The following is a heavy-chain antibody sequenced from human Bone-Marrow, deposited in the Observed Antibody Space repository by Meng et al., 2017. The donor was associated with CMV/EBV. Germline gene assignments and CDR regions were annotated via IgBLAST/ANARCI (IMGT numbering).Heavy chain of an antibody. CDR2: ISSSSSYI. D-gene: IGHD3-3*01. CDR1: GFTFSSYS. V-gene: IGHV3-21*01. Sequence: GESLKISCAASGFTFSSYSMNWVRQAPGKGLEWVSSISSSSSYIYYADSVKGRFTISRDNAKNSLYLQMNSLRAEDTAVYYCARENQQWVFGENYYYGMDVWGQGTMVTVSS. J-gene: IGHJ6*02. CDR3: ARENQQWVFGENYYYGMDV.